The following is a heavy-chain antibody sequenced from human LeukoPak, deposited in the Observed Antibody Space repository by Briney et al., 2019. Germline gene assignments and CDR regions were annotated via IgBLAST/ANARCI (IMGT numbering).Heavy chain of an antibody. V-gene: IGHV4-38-2*02. Sequence: PSETLSLTCTVTGYSISSGYYWGWIRQPPGKGLEWIGSIYHSGSTYYNPSLKSRVTISVDTSKTQFSLKLSSVTAADTAVYYCARGPSKFYYDSRDSSVYFDYWGQGTLVTVSS. J-gene: IGHJ4*02. CDR3: ARGPSKFYYDSRDSSVYFDY. CDR1: GYSISSGYY. D-gene: IGHD3-22*01. CDR2: IYHSGST.